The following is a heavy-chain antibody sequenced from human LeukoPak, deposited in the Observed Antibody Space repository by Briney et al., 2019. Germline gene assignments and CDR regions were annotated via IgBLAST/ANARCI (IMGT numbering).Heavy chain of an antibody. CDR1: GYTFTGYY. Sequence: ASVMVSCKASGYTFTGYYMHWVRQAPGQGLEWMGWINPNSGDTNYAQKFQGRVTMTRDTSISTAYMELSRLRSDDTAVYYCARNDLHYFDYWGQGTLVTVSS. V-gene: IGHV1-2*02. CDR3: ARNDLHYFDY. J-gene: IGHJ4*02. CDR2: INPNSGDT.